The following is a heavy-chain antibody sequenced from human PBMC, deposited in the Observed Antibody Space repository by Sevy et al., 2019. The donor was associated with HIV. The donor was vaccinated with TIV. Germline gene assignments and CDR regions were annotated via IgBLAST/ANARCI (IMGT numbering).Heavy chain of an antibody. J-gene: IGHJ4*02. CDR2: IRYDGSNT. CDR1: GFTFSRYG. V-gene: IGHV3-33*01. D-gene: IGHD2-2*01. Sequence: GGSLRLSCAASGFTFSRYGMHWVHQGPGKGLEWVAVIRYDGSNTYYADSVKGRFTISRDNSKNTLYLQMNSLRAEDTAVYYCATDEGYCSGTSCPVGGNTYGPLDYWGQGTLVTVSS. CDR3: ATDEGYCSGTSCPVGGNTYGPLDY.